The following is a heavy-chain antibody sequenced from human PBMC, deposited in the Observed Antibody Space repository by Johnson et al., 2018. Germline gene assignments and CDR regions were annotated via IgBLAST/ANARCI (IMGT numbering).Heavy chain of an antibody. CDR1: GFTFSDYY. CDR3: ASPDLAAAGRHYYYGMDV. J-gene: IGHJ6*02. Sequence: SGGGVVQPGRSLRLSCAASGFTFSDYYLSWIRQAPGKGLGWVSYISSSGSTIYYAASVKGRFTISRDNAKNSLYLQMNSLRAEDTAVYYCASPDLAAAGRHYYYGMDVWGQGTTVTVSS. CDR2: ISSSGSTI. V-gene: IGHV3-11*01. D-gene: IGHD6-13*01.